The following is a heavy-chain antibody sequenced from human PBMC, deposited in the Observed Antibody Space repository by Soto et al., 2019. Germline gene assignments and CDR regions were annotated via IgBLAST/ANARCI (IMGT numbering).Heavy chain of an antibody. V-gene: IGHV2-5*02. CDR1: GFSLSTSGVG. J-gene: IGHJ6*02. CDR3: GHREAYGVDV. Sequence: QITLKESGPTLVKPTQPLTLTCTFSGFSLSTSGVGVGWIRQPPGKALEGLALISWDDDKRYRPSLKSRLTITKDTSKNQVVLTMTNMDPVDTATYYCGHREAYGVDVWGQGTTVTVSS. CDR2: ISWDDDK. D-gene: IGHD1-26*01.